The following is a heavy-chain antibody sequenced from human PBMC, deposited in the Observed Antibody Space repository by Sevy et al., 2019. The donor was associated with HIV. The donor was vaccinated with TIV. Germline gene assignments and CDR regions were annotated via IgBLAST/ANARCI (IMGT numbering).Heavy chain of an antibody. CDR1: GGSISSYY. D-gene: IGHD5-18*01. J-gene: IGHJ4*02. CDR3: ARGIRGYSYGAFDY. V-gene: IGHV4-59*01. Sequence: SETLSLTCTVSGGSISSYYWSWIRQPPGNGLEWIGYIYYSGSTNYNPSLKSRVTISVDTSKNQFSLKLSSVTAADTAVYYCARGIRGYSYGAFDYSGQRTLVTVSS. CDR2: IYYSGST.